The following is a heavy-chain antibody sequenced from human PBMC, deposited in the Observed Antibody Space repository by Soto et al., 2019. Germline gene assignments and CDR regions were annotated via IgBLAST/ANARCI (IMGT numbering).Heavy chain of an antibody. CDR3: ARGVVRGVPRYWYFDL. V-gene: IGHV4-30-4*01. J-gene: IGHJ2*01. CDR2: IYYSGST. D-gene: IGHD3-10*01. Sequence: KPSETLSLTCTVSGGSISSGDYYWSWIRQPPGKGLEWIGYIYYSGSTYYNPSLKSRVTISVDTSKNQFSLKLSSVTAADTAVYYXARGVVRGVPRYWYFDLWGRGTLVTVSS. CDR1: GGSISSGDYY.